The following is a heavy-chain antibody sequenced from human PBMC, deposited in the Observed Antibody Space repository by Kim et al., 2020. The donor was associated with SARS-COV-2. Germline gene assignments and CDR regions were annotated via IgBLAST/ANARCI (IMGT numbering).Heavy chain of an antibody. Sequence: GGSLRLSCAASGFNFRSSAMHWVRQGPGKGLEWLAGIAYDGSYKNYADAVKGRFTISRDNSKQMMDLQMSSLRREDTAMYFCVRDFAMSGIKYFQDWGQGILVSVSS. V-gene: IGHV3-30*04. J-gene: IGHJ1*01. CDR3: VRDFAMSGIKYFQD. D-gene: IGHD3-3*01. CDR2: IAYDGSYK. CDR1: GFNFRSSA.